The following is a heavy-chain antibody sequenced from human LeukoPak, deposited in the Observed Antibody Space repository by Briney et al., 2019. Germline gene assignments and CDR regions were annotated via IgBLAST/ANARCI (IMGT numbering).Heavy chain of an antibody. CDR1: GYTYTSYD. CDR2: MNPNSGNT. Sequence: ASVKVSCKASGYTYTSYDINWVRQATGQGLEWMGWMNPNSGNTGYAQKFQGRVTMTRNTSISTAYMELSSLRSEDTAVYYCARGIHDSSGYSSYYYYNYMDVWGKGTTVTVSS. V-gene: IGHV1-8*01. J-gene: IGHJ6*03. CDR3: ARGIHDSSGYSSYYYYNYMDV. D-gene: IGHD3-22*01.